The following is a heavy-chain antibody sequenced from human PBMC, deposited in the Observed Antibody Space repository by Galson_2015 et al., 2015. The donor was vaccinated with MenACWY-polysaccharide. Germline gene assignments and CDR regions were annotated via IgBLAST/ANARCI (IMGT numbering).Heavy chain of an antibody. CDR3: ASPRESAASSYPFDV. CDR1: GFTLTDHY. J-gene: IGHJ4*02. D-gene: IGHD2-15*01. Sequence: SVKVSCKASGFTLTDHYIHWVRQAPGQGLEWMGRINPNSGDTAFAQKFQGRVTLTRDTSITTVYMELSRLTSDDTAAYFCASPRESAASSYPFDVASQRTPVSVSS. V-gene: IGHV1-2*06. CDR2: INPNSGDT.